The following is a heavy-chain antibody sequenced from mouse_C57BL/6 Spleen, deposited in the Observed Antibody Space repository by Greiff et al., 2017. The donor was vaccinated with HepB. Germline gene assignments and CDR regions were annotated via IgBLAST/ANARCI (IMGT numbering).Heavy chain of an antibody. CDR1: GYSFTDYN. D-gene: IGHD2-5*01. V-gene: IGHV1-39*01. CDR2: INPNYGTT. CDR3: ARSLYYSNAYAMDY. J-gene: IGHJ4*01. Sequence: LVESGPELVKPGASVKISCKASGYSFTDYNMNWVKQSNGKSLEWIGVINPNYGTTSYNQKFKGKATLTVDQSSSTAYMQLNSLTSEDSAVYYCARSLYYSNAYAMDYWGQGTSVTVSS.